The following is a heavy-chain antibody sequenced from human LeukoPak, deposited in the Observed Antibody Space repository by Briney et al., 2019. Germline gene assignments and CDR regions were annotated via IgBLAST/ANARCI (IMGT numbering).Heavy chain of an antibody. D-gene: IGHD4-17*01. CDR2: IYYSGST. CDR3: ARGTTVIGPFDY. V-gene: IGHV4-30-4*08. J-gene: IGHJ4*02. CDR1: GGSISSGGYY. Sequence: SQTLSLTCTVSGGSISSGGYYWSWIRQHPGKGLEWIGYIYYSGSTYYNPSLKSRVTISVDTSKDQFSLKLSSVTAADTAVYYCARGTTVIGPFDYWGQGTLVTVSS.